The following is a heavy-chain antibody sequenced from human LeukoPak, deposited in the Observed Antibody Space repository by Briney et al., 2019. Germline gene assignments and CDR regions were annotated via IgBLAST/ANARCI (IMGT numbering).Heavy chain of an antibody. V-gene: IGHV3-48*01. CDR1: GFTFSSYS. J-gene: IGHJ4*02. D-gene: IGHD3-10*01. CDR2: ISSSSSTI. CDR3: ARPSLYYYGSGSYDY. Sequence: GGSLRLSCAASGFTFSSYSMNWVRQAPGKGLEWVSYISSSSSTIYYADSVKGRFTISRDNAKNSLYLQMNSLRAEDTAVYYCARPSLYYYGSGSYDYWGQGTLVTVSS.